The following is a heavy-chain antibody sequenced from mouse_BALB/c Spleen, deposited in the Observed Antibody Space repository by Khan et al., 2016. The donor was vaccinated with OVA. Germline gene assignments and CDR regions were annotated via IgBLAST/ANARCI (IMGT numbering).Heavy chain of an antibody. CDR1: GYTFTDYA. J-gene: IGHJ4*01. Sequence: VQLQESGPEAVRPGVSVKISCKGSGYTFTDYAMHWVKQSHAKSLEWIGIIYTYNGNTNYNQKFKGKATMTVDKSSSTAYMELARLTSEDSAIYYCVRSMITTYYYAMDYWGQGTSVTVSS. CDR3: VRSMITTYYYAMDY. CDR2: IYTYNGNT. V-gene: IGHV1S137*01. D-gene: IGHD2-4*01.